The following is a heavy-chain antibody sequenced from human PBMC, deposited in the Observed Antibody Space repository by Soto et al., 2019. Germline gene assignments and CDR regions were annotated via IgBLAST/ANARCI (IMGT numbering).Heavy chain of an antibody. CDR3: ARDLVARIVPAAIFDY. J-gene: IGHJ4*02. D-gene: IGHD2-2*01. CDR2: ISYDGSNK. Sequence: SGGGVVQPGRSLRLSCAASGFTFSSYAMHWVRQAPGKGLEWVAVISYDGSNKYYADSVKGRFTISRDNSKNTLYLQMNSLRAEDTAVYYCARDLVARIVPAAIFDYWGQGTLVTVSS. V-gene: IGHV3-30-3*01. CDR1: GFTFSSYA.